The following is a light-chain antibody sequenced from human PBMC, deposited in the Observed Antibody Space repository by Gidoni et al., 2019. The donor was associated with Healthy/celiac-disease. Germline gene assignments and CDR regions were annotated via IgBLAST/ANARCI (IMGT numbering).Light chain of an antibody. CDR3: QQYNSYWRT. Sequence: DIQMTQSPPTLSASVGDRVTITCRASQSISSWLAWYQQKPGKAPKLLIYKASSLESGVPSRFSGSGSGTEFTLTISSLQPDDFATYYCQQYNSYWRTFGQGTKLEIK. J-gene: IGKJ2*01. CDR2: KAS. V-gene: IGKV1-5*03. CDR1: QSISSW.